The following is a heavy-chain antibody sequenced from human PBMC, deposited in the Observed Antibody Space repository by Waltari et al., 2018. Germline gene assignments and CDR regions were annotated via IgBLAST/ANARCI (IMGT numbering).Heavy chain of an antibody. CDR2: TIPILGIA. CDR1: GGTFSSYT. V-gene: IGHV1-69*08. Sequence: QVQLVQSGAEVKKPGSSVKVSCKASGGTFSSYTISWVRQAPGQGLEWMGKTIPILGIANYAQKFQGRVTITADKSTSTAYMELSSLRSEDTAVYYCAREATYYYDSFLDYWGQGTLVTVSS. J-gene: IGHJ4*02. D-gene: IGHD3-22*01. CDR3: AREATYYYDSFLDY.